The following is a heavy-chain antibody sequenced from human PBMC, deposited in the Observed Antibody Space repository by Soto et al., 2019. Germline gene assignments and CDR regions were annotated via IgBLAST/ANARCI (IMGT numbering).Heavy chain of an antibody. D-gene: IGHD2-15*01. Sequence: EVQLVESAGGLVKPGGSLRLSCVASGCSFNEAWMNWVRQAPGQGLAWVGRIKTSAGGGATNYAAPVQGRFTISRDDSKNTLYLHMNSLRTEDTAIYYCTTGSVEGIWGQGTTVIVSS. CDR3: TTGSVEGI. J-gene: IGHJ6*02. V-gene: IGHV3-15*07. CDR1: GCSFNEAW. CDR2: IKTSAGGGAT.